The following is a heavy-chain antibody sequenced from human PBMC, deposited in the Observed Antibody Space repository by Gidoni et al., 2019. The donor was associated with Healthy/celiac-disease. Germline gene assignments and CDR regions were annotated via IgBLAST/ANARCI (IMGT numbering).Heavy chain of an antibody. J-gene: IGHJ4*02. CDR3: AKDMSARGYSNGWVN. V-gene: IGHV3-9*01. D-gene: IGHD6-19*01. CDR1: GFTVDGYA. CDR2: ICWNSGSR. Sequence: EVQLEASGRGLVQPGRPLRLPCAASGFTVDGYAMHWVRQARGKGVEGVSGICWNSGSRGYADSVKGRFTIARVNAKNSLYLQMNSLRAEDTALDYCAKDMSARGYSNGWVNWGQGTLVTVSS.